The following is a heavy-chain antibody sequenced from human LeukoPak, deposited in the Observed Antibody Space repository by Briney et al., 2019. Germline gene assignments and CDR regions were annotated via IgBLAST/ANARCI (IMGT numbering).Heavy chain of an antibody. CDR3: ARAFLQPGFGESP. J-gene: IGHJ5*02. D-gene: IGHD3-10*01. CDR2: INHSGST. Sequence: SETLSLTCAVYGGSFSGYYWSWIRQPPGKGLEWIGEINHSGSTNYNPSLKSRVTISVDTSKNQFSLKLSSVTAADTAVYYCARAFLQPGFGESPWGQGTLVTVSS. V-gene: IGHV4-34*01. CDR1: GGSFSGYY.